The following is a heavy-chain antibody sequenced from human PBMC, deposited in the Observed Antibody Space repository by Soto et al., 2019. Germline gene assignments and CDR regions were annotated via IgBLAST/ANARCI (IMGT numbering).Heavy chain of an antibody. CDR3: ARGDYYDSSGYIDY. J-gene: IGHJ4*02. V-gene: IGHV3-33*01. D-gene: IGHD3-22*01. CDR2: IWYDGSNK. Sequence: QVQLVESGGGVVQPGRSLRLSCAASGFTFSSYGMHWVRQAPGKGLEWVAVIWYDGSNKYYADSVKGRFTISRDNSKNTLYLQMNSLRAEDTAVYYCARGDYYDSSGYIDYWGQGTLVTVS. CDR1: GFTFSSYG.